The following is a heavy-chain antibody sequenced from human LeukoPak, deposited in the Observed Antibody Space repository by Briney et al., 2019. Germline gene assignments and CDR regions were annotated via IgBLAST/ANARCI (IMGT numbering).Heavy chain of an antibody. V-gene: IGHV3-21*01. J-gene: IGHJ4*02. CDR2: ISSSSSI. CDR3: VKDNPLDY. CDR1: GFTFSSYS. Sequence: PGGSLRLSCAASGFTFSSYSMNWVRQAPGKGLEWVSSISSSSSIYYADSVKGRFTISRDNAKNSLYLQMNSLRAEDTAVYYCVKDNPLDYWGQGTLVIVSS. D-gene: IGHD1-14*01.